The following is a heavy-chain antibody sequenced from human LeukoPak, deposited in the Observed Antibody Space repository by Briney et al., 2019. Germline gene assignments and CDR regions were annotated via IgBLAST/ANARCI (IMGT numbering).Heavy chain of an antibody. V-gene: IGHV1-18*01. CDR2: ISTYNGNA. J-gene: IGHJ4*02. CDR1: GYTFTTYG. CDR3: ARGGSSGHTFDY. D-gene: IGHD3-22*01. Sequence: ASVKVSCKASGYTFTTYGLSWVRQAPGQGLDWMGWISTYNGNAHYAQKLQGRVTMTTDTSTSTAYMELRSLRSDDTAVYYCARGGSSGHTFDYWGQGTLVTVFS.